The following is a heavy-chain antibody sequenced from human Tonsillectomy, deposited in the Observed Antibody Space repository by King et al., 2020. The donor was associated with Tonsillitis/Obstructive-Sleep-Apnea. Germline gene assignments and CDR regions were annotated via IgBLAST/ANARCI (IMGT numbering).Heavy chain of an antibody. CDR3: AVWGLYDTSGYYPYVFHI. D-gene: IGHD3-22*01. Sequence: QLVQSGSELKKPGASVKVSCKASGYTFTNYAINWVRQAPGQGLEWMGWINTNTGNPTYAQGFTGRFVFSLDTSVSTAYLQISSLKAEDTAVYLCAVWGLYDTSGYYPYVFHIWGQGTMVTVSS. CDR1: GYTFTNYA. V-gene: IGHV7-4-1*02. CDR2: INTNTGNP. J-gene: IGHJ3*02.